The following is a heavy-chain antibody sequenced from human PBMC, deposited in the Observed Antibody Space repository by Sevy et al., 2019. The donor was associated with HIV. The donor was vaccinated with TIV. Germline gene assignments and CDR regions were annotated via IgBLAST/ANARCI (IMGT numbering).Heavy chain of an antibody. J-gene: IGHJ4*02. CDR3: ARESIATVGDFDY. D-gene: IGHD6-13*01. CDR2: IYYSGST. Sequence: SETLSLTCTVSGGSINNYYWSWIRQPPGKGLQWIGYIYYSGSTNYNRSLKRRVTMSVDTSKNQFSLKLSSVTAADTAIYCCARESIATVGDFDYWGQGTLVTVSS. V-gene: IGHV4-59*01. CDR1: GGSINNYY.